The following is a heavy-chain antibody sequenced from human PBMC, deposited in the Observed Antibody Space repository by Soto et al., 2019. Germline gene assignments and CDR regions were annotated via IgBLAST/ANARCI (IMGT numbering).Heavy chain of an antibody. D-gene: IGHD2-2*01. J-gene: IGHJ4*02. CDR3: ARHGGRLIAPAY. Sequence: GESLKISCEASGYSFTSYWIGWVRQMPGKGLEWMGIIYPGDSDTRYSPSFQGQVAMLVDKSISTAYLQWNSLKASDTAMYYCARHGGRLIAPAYWGQGTLVTVSS. V-gene: IGHV5-51*01. CDR2: IYPGDSDT. CDR1: GYSFTSYW.